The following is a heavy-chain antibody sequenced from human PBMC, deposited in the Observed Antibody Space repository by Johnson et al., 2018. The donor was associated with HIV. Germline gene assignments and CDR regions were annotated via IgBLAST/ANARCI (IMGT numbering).Heavy chain of an antibody. V-gene: IGHV3-11*04. D-gene: IGHD3-22*01. CDR2: ISSSGTTV. Sequence: QVQLVESGGGLVKPGGSLRLSCAASGFTFSDYYMSWIRQTPGKGLEWVSYISSSGTTVYNADSVKGRFSISRDNSKNTLYLQMNSLRTEDTAMYYCAKGQSSGYPKDAFDIWGQGTMVTVSS. CDR1: GFTFSDYY. J-gene: IGHJ3*02. CDR3: AKGQSSGYPKDAFDI.